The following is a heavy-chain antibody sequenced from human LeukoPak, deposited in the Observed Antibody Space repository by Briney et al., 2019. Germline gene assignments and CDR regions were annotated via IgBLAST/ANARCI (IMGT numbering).Heavy chain of an antibody. CDR1: GFTVSSNY. CDR3: AGGPVPTISDAFDI. J-gene: IGHJ3*02. Sequence: PGGSVRLSCAASGFTVSSNYMSWVRQAPGKGLEWVSIIYSGGSTYYADSVKGRFTISRDNSKNTLYLQMNSLRAEDTAVYYCAGGPVPTISDAFDIWGQGTMVTVSS. D-gene: IGHD3-3*01. V-gene: IGHV3-53*01. CDR2: IYSGGST.